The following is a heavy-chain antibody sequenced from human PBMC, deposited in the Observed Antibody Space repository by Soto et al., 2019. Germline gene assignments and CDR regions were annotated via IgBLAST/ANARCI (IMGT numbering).Heavy chain of an antibody. Sequence: EVQLVESGGGLVQPGGSLRLSCTASGSSFSSNWMSWVRQAPGKGPEWVANINQDGSEKYCADSVKGRFTISRDNAKNSLYLQMDSLRVEDTALYYCFNVAFGYWGRGTLVTVSS. CDR2: INQDGSEK. V-gene: IGHV3-7*01. CDR1: GSSFSSNW. CDR3: FNVAFGY. J-gene: IGHJ4*02.